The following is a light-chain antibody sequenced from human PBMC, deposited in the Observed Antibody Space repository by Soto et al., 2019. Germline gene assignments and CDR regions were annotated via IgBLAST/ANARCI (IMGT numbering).Light chain of an antibody. J-gene: IGLJ2*01. CDR2: GNS. CDR3: QSYDTPVYV. Sequence: QAVVTQPPSVSGAPGQRVTISCTGSSSNIGAVYDVHWYQHLPGTAPKLLIYGNSNRPSGVPDRFSGSRSGTSASLAITGLQPEDEADYYCQSYDTPVYVFGGGTKLTVL. V-gene: IGLV1-40*01. CDR1: SSNIGAVYD.